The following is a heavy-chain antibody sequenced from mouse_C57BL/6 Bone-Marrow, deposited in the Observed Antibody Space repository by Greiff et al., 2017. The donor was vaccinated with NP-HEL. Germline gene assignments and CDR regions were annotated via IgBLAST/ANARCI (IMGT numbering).Heavy chain of an antibody. J-gene: IGHJ3*01. CDR1: GYTFTSYG. CDR2: IYPRSGNT. Sequence: QVQLKQSGAELARPGASVKLSCKASGYTFTSYGISWVKQRTGQGLEWIGEIYPRSGNTYYNEKFKGKATLTADKSSSTAYMELRSLTSEDSAVYFCAREGYGSSYGGDYWGQGTLVTVSA. V-gene: IGHV1-81*01. CDR3: AREGYGSSYGGDY. D-gene: IGHD1-1*01.